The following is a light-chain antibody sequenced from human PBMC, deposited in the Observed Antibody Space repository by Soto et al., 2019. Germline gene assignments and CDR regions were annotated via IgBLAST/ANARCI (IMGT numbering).Light chain of an antibody. CDR1: QSVLYSSNNKNY. J-gene: IGKJ4*01. CDR2: WAS. V-gene: IGKV4-1*01. CDR3: QQSYIIPLT. Sequence: DIVMTQSPDSLAVSLGERATINCKSSQSVLYSSNNKNYLAWYQQKPGQPPKLLIYWASTRQYGVPDRFSGSGSGTEFTLTIRSLQAEDVAVYYCQQSYIIPLTFGGGTKVEIK.